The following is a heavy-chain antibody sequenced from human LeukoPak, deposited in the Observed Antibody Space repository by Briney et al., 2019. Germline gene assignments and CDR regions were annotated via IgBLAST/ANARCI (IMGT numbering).Heavy chain of an antibody. D-gene: IGHD5-18*01. CDR3: ARVSGSVDTAFYFDY. Sequence: SETLSLTCTVSGYSISSGYYWGWIRQPPGKGLEWIGSIYHSGNTYYNPSLKSRVTISVDTSKNQFSLKLSSVTAADTAVYYCARVSGSVDTAFYFDYWGQGTLVTVSS. CDR2: IYHSGNT. V-gene: IGHV4-38-2*02. CDR1: GYSISSGYY. J-gene: IGHJ4*02.